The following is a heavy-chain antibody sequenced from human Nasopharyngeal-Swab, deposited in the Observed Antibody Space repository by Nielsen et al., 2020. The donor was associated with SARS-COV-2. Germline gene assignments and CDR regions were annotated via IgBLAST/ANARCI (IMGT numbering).Heavy chain of an antibody. V-gene: IGHV1-18*01. Sequence: ASVKVSCKASGYTLTNYGVTWVRQAPGQGLEWMGWISGYNGNTKFAQKLQGRATMITDTATSTAYMELRSLRSDDTAVYYCARAPSGSLQWFDPWGQGTLVTVSS. CDR2: ISGYNGNT. CDR3: ARAPSGSLQWFDP. D-gene: IGHD1-26*01. J-gene: IGHJ5*01. CDR1: GYTLTNYG.